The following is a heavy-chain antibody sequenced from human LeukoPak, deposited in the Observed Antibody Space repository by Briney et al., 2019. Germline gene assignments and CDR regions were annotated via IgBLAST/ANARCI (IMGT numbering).Heavy chain of an antibody. D-gene: IGHD3-22*01. V-gene: IGHV3-21*01. CDR1: GFTFSSYA. CDR2: ISSSSSYI. Sequence: GGSLRLSCAASGFTFSSYAMHWVRQAPGKGLEWVSSISSSSSYIYYADSVKGRFTISRDNAKNSLYLQMNSLRAEDTAVYYCARGADYYDSSGYYSDFDYWGQGTLVTVSS. CDR3: ARGADYYDSSGYYSDFDY. J-gene: IGHJ4*02.